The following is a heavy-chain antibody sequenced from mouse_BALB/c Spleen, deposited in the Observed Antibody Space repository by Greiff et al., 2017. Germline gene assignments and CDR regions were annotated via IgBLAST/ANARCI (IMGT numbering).Heavy chain of an antibody. CDR1: GFTFSSYW. Sequence: QVQLLQSGAELMKPGASVKLSCKATGFTFSSYWIAWVKQTPGHGLEWIGEILPGSGSTNYPEKFKGKATFTADTSSNTTYMQLSSLTSEDSAVYYCARSPDDWGQGTSVTVSS. D-gene: IGHD2-3*01. CDR3: ARSPDD. J-gene: IGHJ4*01. V-gene: IGHV1-9*01. CDR2: ILPGSGST.